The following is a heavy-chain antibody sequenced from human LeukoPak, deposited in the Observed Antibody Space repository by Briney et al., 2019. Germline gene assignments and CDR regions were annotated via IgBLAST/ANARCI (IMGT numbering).Heavy chain of an antibody. CDR3: ARDPGGSYSPYFDY. V-gene: IGHV4-59*01. J-gene: IGHJ4*02. CDR1: GGSISSYY. Sequence: SETLSLTCTVSGGSISSYYWSWIRQPPGKRLEWIGYIYYSGSTNYNPSLKSRVTISVDTSKNQFSLKLSSVTAADTAVYYCARDPGGSYSPYFDYWGQGTLVTVSS. CDR2: IYYSGST. D-gene: IGHD1-26*01.